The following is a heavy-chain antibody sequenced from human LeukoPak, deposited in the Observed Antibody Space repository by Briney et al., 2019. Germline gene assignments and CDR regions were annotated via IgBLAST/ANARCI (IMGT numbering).Heavy chain of an antibody. CDR2: ISGSGGNT. V-gene: IGHV3-23*01. D-gene: IGHD3-10*01. Sequence: GGSLRLSCAASGFTFSSYAMSWVRQAPGKGLEWISAISGSGGNTYYADSVKGRFTISRDNSKNTLYMQMNSLRAEDTAVYYCAKLSRMVRESYDYWGQGTLVTVSS. J-gene: IGHJ4*02. CDR1: GFTFSSYA. CDR3: AKLSRMVRESYDY.